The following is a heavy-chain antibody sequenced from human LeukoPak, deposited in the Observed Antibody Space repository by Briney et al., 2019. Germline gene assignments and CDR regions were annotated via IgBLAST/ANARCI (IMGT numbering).Heavy chain of an antibody. D-gene: IGHD2-2*01. CDR3: ARGTLPAPKLRGVWFDP. J-gene: IGHJ5*02. V-gene: IGHV1-69*05. Sequence: GASVKVSCKASGGTFSSYAISWVRQAPGQGLEWMGGIIPIFGTANYAQKFQGRVTITTDESTSTAYMELSSLRSEDTAVYYCARGTLPAPKLRGVWFDPWGQGTLVTVSS. CDR2: IIPIFGTA. CDR1: GGTFSSYA.